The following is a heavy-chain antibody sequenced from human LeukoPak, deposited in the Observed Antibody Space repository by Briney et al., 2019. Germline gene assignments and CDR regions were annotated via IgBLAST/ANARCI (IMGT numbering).Heavy chain of an antibody. Sequence: GGSLRLSCAVSGFTVSNYWMSWVRQAPGKGLEWVATIKQDGSAEFYVDSVKGRFTISRDSAKNSLYLQMNSLRDDDTAVYYCARDLFDYWGQGTLVTVSS. J-gene: IGHJ4*02. CDR2: IKQDGSAE. V-gene: IGHV3-7*01. CDR3: ARDLFDY. CDR1: GFTVSNYW.